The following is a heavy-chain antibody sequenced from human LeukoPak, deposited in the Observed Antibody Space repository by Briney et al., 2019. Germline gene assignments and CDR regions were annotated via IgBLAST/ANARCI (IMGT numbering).Heavy chain of an antibody. J-gene: IGHJ4*02. CDR2: MSGSGGST. Sequence: PGGSLRLSCAASGFTFSSYAMSWVRQAPGKGLEWVSVMSGSGGSTYYADSVKGRFTISRDNSKNTLYLQMNSLRAEDTAVYYCARKSASGNHPLDYWGQGTLVTVSS. CDR1: GFTFSSYA. D-gene: IGHD3-10*01. CDR3: ARKSASGNHPLDY. V-gene: IGHV3-23*01.